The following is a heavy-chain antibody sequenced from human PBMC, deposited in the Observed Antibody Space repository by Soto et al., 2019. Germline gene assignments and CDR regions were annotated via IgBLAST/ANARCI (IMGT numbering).Heavy chain of an antibody. Sequence: QVQLQQWGAGLLKPSETLSLTCAVYGGSFSGYYWTWIRQPPGTGLGWIGEINHSGSTNYNPSLTSRVTISVDTSKIQCSLKLTSVTAADTAVYYCARDKITGLFDYWGQGTLVTVSS. J-gene: IGHJ4*02. CDR1: GGSFSGYY. D-gene: IGHD2-8*02. CDR2: INHSGST. V-gene: IGHV4-34*01. CDR3: ARDKITGLFDY.